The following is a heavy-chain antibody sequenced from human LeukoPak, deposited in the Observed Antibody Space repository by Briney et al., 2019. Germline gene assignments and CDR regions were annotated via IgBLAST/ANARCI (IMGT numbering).Heavy chain of an antibody. V-gene: IGHV1-2*02. CDR2: INPNSGGT. CDR1: GYTFTGYY. J-gene: IGHJ4*02. Sequence: GASVKVPCKASGYTFTGYYMHWVRQAPGQGLEWMGWINPNSGGTNYAQKFQGRVTMTRDTSISTAYMELSRLRSDDTAVYYCAREVNGHYYDTRGLDYWGQGTLVTVSS. D-gene: IGHD3-22*01. CDR3: AREVNGHYYDTRGLDY.